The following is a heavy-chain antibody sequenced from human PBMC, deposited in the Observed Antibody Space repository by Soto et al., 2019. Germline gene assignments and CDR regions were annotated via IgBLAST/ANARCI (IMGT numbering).Heavy chain of an antibody. CDR2: IYTSGST. J-gene: IGHJ6*02. CDR3: ARVRGIGEDYYYYGMDV. V-gene: IGHV4-4*07. Sequence: SENLSLTCTVSGGSISSYYWSWIRQPAGKGLEWIGRIYTSGSTNYNPSLKSRVTMSVDTSKNQFSLKLSSVTAADTAVYYCARVRGIGEDYYYYGMDVWGQGTTVTVSS. CDR1: GGSISSYY. D-gene: IGHD3-16*02.